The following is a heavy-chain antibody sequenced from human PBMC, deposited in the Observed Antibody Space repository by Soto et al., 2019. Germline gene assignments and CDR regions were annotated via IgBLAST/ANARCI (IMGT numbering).Heavy chain of an antibody. D-gene: IGHD1-7*01. CDR2: ISHDGSNK. CDR3: ARDKGDELFLGYYDY. V-gene: IGHV3-30-3*01. Sequence: RLSCAASGFFFSSYTMHWVRQAQGKGLEWVAAISHDGSNKYYADSVKGRFTISRDNSKNTLYLQMNSLRAEETAVYYCARDKGDELFLGYYDYWGQGTLVTVSS. J-gene: IGHJ4*02. CDR1: GFFFSSYT.